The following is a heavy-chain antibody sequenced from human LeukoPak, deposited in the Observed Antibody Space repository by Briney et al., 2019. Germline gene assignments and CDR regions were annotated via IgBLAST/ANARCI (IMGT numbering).Heavy chain of an antibody. CDR3: AKDPITYNWKPRNYYSDY. J-gene: IGHJ4*02. Sequence: PGGSLRLSCAASGFTFSSYGMHWVRQAPGKGLEWVAVISYDGSNKYYADSVKGRFTISRDNSKNTLYLQMNSLRAEDTAVYYCAKDPITYNWKPRNYYSDYWGQGTLVTVSS. D-gene: IGHD1-20*01. CDR1: GFTFSSYG. CDR2: ISYDGSNK. V-gene: IGHV3-30*18.